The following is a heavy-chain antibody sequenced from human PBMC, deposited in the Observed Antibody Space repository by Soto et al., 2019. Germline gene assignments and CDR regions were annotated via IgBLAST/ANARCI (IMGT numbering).Heavy chain of an antibody. CDR1: GFTFSRYV. CDR2: ISGSGTNT. D-gene: IGHD5-12*01. J-gene: IGHJ4*02. CDR3: AKDNSPYSGYNSFDY. V-gene: IGHV3-23*01. Sequence: EVRLLESGGGLIQPGGSLRLSCAASGFTFSRYVMSWVRQAPGTGLEWVSGISGSGTNTYYADSVKGRFTISRDNSKNTLYLQMTSLRAEDTSEYYCAKDNSPYSGYNSFDYWGEGTLVTVSS.